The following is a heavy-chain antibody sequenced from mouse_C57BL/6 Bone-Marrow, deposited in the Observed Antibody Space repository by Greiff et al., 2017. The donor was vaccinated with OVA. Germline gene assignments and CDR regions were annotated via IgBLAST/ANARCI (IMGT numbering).Heavy chain of an antibody. D-gene: IGHD2-1*01. Sequence: EVKLMESGGGLVKPGGSLKLSCAASGFTFSSYAMSWVRQTPEKRLEWVATISDGGSYTYYPDNVKGRFTISRDNAKNNLYLQMSHLKSEDTAMYYCARGGGNYLYYAMDYWGQGTSVTVSS. CDR3: ARGGGNYLYYAMDY. J-gene: IGHJ4*01. CDR2: ISDGGSYT. V-gene: IGHV5-4*03. CDR1: GFTFSSYA.